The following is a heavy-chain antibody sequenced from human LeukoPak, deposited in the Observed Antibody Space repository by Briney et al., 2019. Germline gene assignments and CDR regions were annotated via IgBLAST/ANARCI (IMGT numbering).Heavy chain of an antibody. CDR1: GFTYNNYY. D-gene: IGHD2/OR15-2a*01. Sequence: GGSLRLSCAASGFTYNNYYMSWVRQAPGKGLEWVANINQDGSRRYYMDSVKGRFTISRDNAKKSVYLQMDSLRAEDTAVHYCARSLWPEDLWGQGTLVTVSS. V-gene: IGHV3-7*01. CDR3: ARSLWPEDL. J-gene: IGHJ5*02. CDR2: INQDGSRR.